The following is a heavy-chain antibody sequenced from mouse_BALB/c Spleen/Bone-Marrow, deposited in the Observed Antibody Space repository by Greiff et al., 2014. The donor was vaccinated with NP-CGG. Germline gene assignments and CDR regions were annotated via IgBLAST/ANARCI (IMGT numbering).Heavy chain of an antibody. Sequence: VKLVESGTELMKPGASVKISCKATGYTFSSYWIEWVNQGPGHGLEWIGEILPGSGSTNYNEKFKGKATFTADTSSNTAYMQLSSLTSEDSAVYYCARRGHGFAWFAYWGQGTLVTVSA. J-gene: IGHJ3*01. CDR1: GYTFSSYW. CDR2: ILPGSGST. D-gene: IGHD1-2*01. CDR3: ARRGHGFAWFAY. V-gene: IGHV1-9*01.